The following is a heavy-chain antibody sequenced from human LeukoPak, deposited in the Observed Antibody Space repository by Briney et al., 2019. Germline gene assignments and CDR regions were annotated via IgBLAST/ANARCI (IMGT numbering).Heavy chain of an antibody. CDR3: AIQDCSGGSCYLDY. CDR2: ISHDGSNK. V-gene: IGHV3-30*04. D-gene: IGHD2-15*01. Sequence: GRSLRLSCAASGFTFSSYAMHWVRQAPGKGLDWVAVISHDGSNKYYADSVKGRFTISRDYSKNTLFLQMNNLRTEDTAVYSCAIQDCSGGSCYLDYWGQGMLVTVSS. J-gene: IGHJ4*02. CDR1: GFTFSSYA.